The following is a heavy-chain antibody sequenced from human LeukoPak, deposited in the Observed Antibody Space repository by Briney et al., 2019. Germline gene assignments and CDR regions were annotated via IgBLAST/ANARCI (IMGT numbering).Heavy chain of an antibody. CDR3: ARDAGFSSGWTKGDY. Sequence: GGSLRLSCAASGFTFSSYSINWVRQAPGKGLEWVSSISISSSYIYYADSVKGRFTISRDNAKNSLYLQMNSLRAEDTAVYYCARDAGFSSGWTKGDYWGQGTLVTVSS. CDR2: ISISSSYI. CDR1: GFTFSSYS. D-gene: IGHD6-19*01. V-gene: IGHV3-21*01. J-gene: IGHJ4*02.